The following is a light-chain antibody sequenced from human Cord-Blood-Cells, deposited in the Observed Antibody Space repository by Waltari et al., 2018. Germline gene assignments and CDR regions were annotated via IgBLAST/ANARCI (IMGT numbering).Light chain of an antibody. CDR1: SIDVGGYNY. CDR2: EVS. CDR3: SSYTSSSTRV. J-gene: IGLJ3*02. V-gene: IGLV2-14*01. Sequence: QSALTQPASVSGSPGQSIPLSCTRTSIDVGGYNYVSWYQQHPGKAPKLMIYEVSNRPSGVSNRFSGSKSGNTASLTISGLQAEDEADYYCSSYTSSSTRVFGGGTKLTVL.